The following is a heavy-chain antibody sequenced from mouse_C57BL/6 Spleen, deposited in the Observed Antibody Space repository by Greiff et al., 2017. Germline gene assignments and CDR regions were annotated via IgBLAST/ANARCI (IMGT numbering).Heavy chain of an antibody. Sequence: EVQGVESGGGLVQPGGSMKLSCVASGFTFSNYWMNWVRQSPEKGLEWVAQIRLKSDNYATHYAESVKGRFTISRDDSKSSVYLQMNNLRAEDTGIYYCTELRRDAMDYWGQGTSVTVSS. V-gene: IGHV6-3*01. CDR2: IRLKSDNYAT. D-gene: IGHD1-1*01. J-gene: IGHJ4*01. CDR1: GFTFSNYW. CDR3: TELRRDAMDY.